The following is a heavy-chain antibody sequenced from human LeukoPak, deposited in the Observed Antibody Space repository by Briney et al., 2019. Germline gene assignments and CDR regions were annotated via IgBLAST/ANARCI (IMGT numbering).Heavy chain of an antibody. V-gene: IGHV1-2*06. D-gene: IGHD3-22*01. J-gene: IGHJ3*02. CDR1: GYTFTGYY. CDR3: GRENDITMIVVERIDALDI. Sequence: GASVKVSCKASGYTFTGYYMHWVRQAPGQGLEWMGRINPNSGGTNYAQKFQGRVTMTRDTSISTAYMELSRLRSDDTAVYYCGRENDITMIVVERIDALDIWGQGTMVTVSS. CDR2: INPNSGGT.